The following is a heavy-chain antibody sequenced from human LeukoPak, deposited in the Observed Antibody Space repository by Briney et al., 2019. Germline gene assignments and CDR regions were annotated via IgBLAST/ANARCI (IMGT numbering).Heavy chain of an antibody. D-gene: IGHD1-1*01. CDR1: GYTFTSYG. V-gene: IGHV1-18*01. J-gene: IGHJ6*02. CDR3: ARADTSGHYYYYYGMDV. Sequence: ASVKVSCKASGYTFTSYGISWVRQAPGQGLEWMGWISAYNGNTNYAQKLQGRVTMTTDTSTSTAYMELRSLRSDDTAVHYCARADTSGHYYYYYGMDVWGQGTTVTVSS. CDR2: ISAYNGNT.